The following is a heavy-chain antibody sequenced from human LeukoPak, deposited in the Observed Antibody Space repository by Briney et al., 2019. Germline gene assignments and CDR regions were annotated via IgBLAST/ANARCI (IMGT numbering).Heavy chain of an antibody. J-gene: IGHJ4*02. CDR2: IKSKTDGGTT. D-gene: IGHD4-17*01. V-gene: IGHV3-15*01. CDR1: GFTFSRSW. CDR3: TAYGDYGPVDY. Sequence: PGGSLRLSCVASGFTFSRSWMSWVRQAPGKGLEWVGRIKSKTDGGTTDYAAPVKGRFTISRDDSKNTLYLQMNSLKTEDTAVYYCTAYGDYGPVDYWGQGTLVTVSS.